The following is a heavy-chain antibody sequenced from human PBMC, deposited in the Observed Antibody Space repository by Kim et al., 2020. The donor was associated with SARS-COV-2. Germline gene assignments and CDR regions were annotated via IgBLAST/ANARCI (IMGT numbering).Heavy chain of an antibody. Sequence: GGSLRLSCAASGFTFSSYGMHWVRQAPGKGLEWVAVIWYDGSNKYYADSVKGRFTISRDNSKNTLYLQMNSLRAEDTAVYYCARDYQNYYEGGAEYFQHWGQGTLVTVSS. V-gene: IGHV3-33*01. CDR2: IWYDGSNK. J-gene: IGHJ1*01. CDR3: ARDYQNYYEGGAEYFQH. D-gene: IGHD3-22*01. CDR1: GFTFSSYG.